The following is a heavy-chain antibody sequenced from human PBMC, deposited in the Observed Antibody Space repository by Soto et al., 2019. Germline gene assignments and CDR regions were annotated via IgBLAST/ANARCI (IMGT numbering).Heavy chain of an antibody. CDR1: GGSISSTNW. CDR2: ISHTGST. V-gene: IGHV4-4*02. Sequence: QVQLQQSGPRLARPSGTLSLTCVVSGGSISSTNWWTWVRQTPGKGLEWIGEISHTGSTKYNPSLKNRVTISLDKSNNPFSLNLKSVTAADTAVYYCATLPPRIVVVVLPIPSWGQGTLVTVSS. D-gene: IGHD2-15*01. J-gene: IGHJ4*02. CDR3: ATLPPRIVVVVLPIPS.